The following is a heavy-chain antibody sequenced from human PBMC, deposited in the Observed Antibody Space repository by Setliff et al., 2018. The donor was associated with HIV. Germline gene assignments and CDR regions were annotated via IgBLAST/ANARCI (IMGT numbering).Heavy chain of an antibody. CDR2: IYYTGTT. J-gene: IGHJ5*02. V-gene: IGHV4-59*08. CDR3: ARRTFGSGRIDP. CDR1: RGSISRYY. D-gene: IGHD1-26*01. Sequence: SETLSLTCTVSRGSISRYYWSWIRQPPGKGLEWIGYIYYTGTTKYNPSLKSRVTMSVDTSKNQFSLKLTSVNAADTGMYYCARRTFGSGRIDPWGQGTLVTVSS.